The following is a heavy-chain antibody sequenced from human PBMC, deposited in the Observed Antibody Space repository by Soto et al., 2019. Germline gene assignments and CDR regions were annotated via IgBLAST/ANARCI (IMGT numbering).Heavy chain of an antibody. CDR1: GGSISSGGYY. J-gene: IGHJ4*02. Sequence: KASETLSLTCTVSGGSISSGGYYWSWIRQHPGKGLEWIGYIYYSGSTYYNPSLKSRVTISVDTSKNQFSLKLSSVTAADTAVYYCARSRLQYSSSLDFDYWGQGTLVTVSS. D-gene: IGHD6-6*01. V-gene: IGHV4-31*03. CDR2: IYYSGST. CDR3: ARSRLQYSSSLDFDY.